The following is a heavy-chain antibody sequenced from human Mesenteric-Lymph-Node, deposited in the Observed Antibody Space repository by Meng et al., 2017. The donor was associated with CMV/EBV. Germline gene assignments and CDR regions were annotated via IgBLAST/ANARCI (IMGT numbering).Heavy chain of an antibody. V-gene: IGHV4-34*01. Sequence: SETLSLTCAVFGGSFSSYYWTWIRQSPGKRLEWIGEINHSGSTNYNPSLKSRVIISVDRTKNQFSLRVNAVTAADTAVYYCARGPNRGLRYFDYWGQGTLVTVSS. J-gene: IGHJ4*02. CDR2: INHSGST. CDR1: GGSFSSYY. D-gene: IGHD5-12*01. CDR3: ARGPNRGLRYFDY.